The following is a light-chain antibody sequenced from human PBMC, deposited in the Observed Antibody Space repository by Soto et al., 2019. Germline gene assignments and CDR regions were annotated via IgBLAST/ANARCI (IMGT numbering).Light chain of an antibody. V-gene: IGLV4-69*01. CDR3: QTWGPGIQV. Sequence: QLVLTQSPSASASLGASVKLTCTLSSGHSSYAIAWHQQQPEKGPRYLMKLNSDGSHSKGDEIPDRFSGSSSGAARYLTISSLQSEDEADYYCQTWGPGIQVFGGGTKLTVL. J-gene: IGLJ3*02. CDR2: LNSDGSH. CDR1: SGHSSYA.